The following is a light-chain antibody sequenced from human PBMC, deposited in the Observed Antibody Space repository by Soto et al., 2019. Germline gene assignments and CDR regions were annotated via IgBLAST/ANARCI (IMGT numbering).Light chain of an antibody. J-gene: IGLJ3*02. CDR2: STN. CDR1: SGSVSTSYY. V-gene: IGLV8-61*01. CDR3: GLYMGSGIWV. Sequence: QTVVTQEPSFSVSPGGTVTLTCGLSSGSVSTSYYPSWYQQTPGQAPRTLIYSTNTRSSGVPDRFSGSILGNKAALTITGAQADDESDYYCGLYMGSGIWVFGGGIKLTVL.